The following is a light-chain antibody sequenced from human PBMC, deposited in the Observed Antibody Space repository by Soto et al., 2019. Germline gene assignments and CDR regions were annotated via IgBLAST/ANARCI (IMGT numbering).Light chain of an antibody. CDR3: SSYRAGGTFV. CDR1: SSDVGGYNY. CDR2: EVS. Sequence: QSALTQPASVSGSPGQSIAISCTGTSSDVGGYNYVSWYQQLPGKAPKLLIYEVSNRPSGVSHRFSGSKSGNTASLTISGLQAEDEADYYCSSYRAGGTFVFGSGTKLTVL. V-gene: IGLV2-14*01. J-gene: IGLJ1*01.